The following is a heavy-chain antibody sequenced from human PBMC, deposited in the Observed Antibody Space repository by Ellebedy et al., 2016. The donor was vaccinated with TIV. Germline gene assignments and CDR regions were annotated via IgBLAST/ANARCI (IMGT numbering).Heavy chain of an antibody. CDR1: GFAVRNHA. D-gene: IGHD1-26*01. Sequence: GESLKISXAASGFAVRNHAMSWVRQAPGKGLEWVSSISGSGGTTYYADSVKGRFTISRDNSKNTLYLQMNSLRAEDTAVYYCAKEDYSYSPTFDYWGQGTLVTVSS. CDR3: AKEDYSYSPTFDY. CDR2: ISGSGGTT. V-gene: IGHV3-23*01. J-gene: IGHJ4*02.